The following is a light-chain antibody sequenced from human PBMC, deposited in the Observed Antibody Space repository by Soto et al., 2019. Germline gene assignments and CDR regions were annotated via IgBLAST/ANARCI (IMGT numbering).Light chain of an antibody. J-gene: IGLJ2*01. CDR2: EVS. Sequence: QSALAQPASVSGSPGQSITISCTGTRSDVGDYNYVSWYQQHPGKAPKLMIYEVSNRPSGVSNRFSGSKSGNTASLTISGLQVEDEADYHCSSYTSSSILIFGGGTKLTVL. CDR3: SSYTSSSILI. CDR1: RSDVGDYNY. V-gene: IGLV2-14*01.